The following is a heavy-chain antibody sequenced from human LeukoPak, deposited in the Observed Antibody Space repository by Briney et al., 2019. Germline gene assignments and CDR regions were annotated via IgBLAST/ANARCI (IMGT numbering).Heavy chain of an antibody. J-gene: IGHJ4*02. CDR1: GFTFSEYW. CDR3: ARPYSDDSGFYVY. V-gene: IGHV3-7*05. Sequence: GGSLRLSCAASGFTFSEYWMTWVRQAPGKGLEWVASIKEDGSEKYYVDSVKGRCTISRDNAKNSLYLQMNSLRAEDTAVYYCARPYSDDSGFYVYWGQGILVTVSS. CDR2: IKEDGSEK. D-gene: IGHD3-22*01.